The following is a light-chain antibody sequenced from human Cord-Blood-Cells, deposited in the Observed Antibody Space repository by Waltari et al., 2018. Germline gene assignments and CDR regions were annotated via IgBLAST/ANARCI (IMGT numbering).Light chain of an antibody. CDR3: CSYAGSSTWV. CDR1: SSDVGSYNL. V-gene: IGLV2-23*01. Sequence: ITISCTGTSSDVGSYNLVSWYQQHPGKAPKLMIYEGSKRPSGVSNRFSGSKSCNTASLTISGLQAEDEADYYCCSYAGSSTWVFGGGTKLTVL. J-gene: IGLJ3*02. CDR2: EGS.